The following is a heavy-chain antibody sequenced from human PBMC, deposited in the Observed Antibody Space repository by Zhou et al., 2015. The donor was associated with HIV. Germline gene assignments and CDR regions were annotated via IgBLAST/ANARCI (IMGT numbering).Heavy chain of an antibody. D-gene: IGHD6-19*01. V-gene: IGHV1-69*01. CDR1: GGTFSSYA. J-gene: IGHJ4*02. Sequence: QVQLVQSGAEVKKPGSSVKVSCKASGGTFSSYAISWVRQAPGQGLEWMGGIIPIFGTANYAQKFQGRVTITADESTSTAYMELSSLRSEDTAVYYCARERSSGWYSSQVTTEYYFDYWGQGTLVTVSS. CDR2: IIPIFGTA. CDR3: ARERSSGWYSSQVTTEYYFDY.